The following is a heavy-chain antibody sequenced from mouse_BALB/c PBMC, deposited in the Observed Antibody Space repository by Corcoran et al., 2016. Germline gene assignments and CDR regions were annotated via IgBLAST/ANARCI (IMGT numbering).Heavy chain of an antibody. V-gene: IGHV14-3*02. J-gene: IGHJ1*01. Sequence: EDQLQQSGAELVKPGASVKLCCTASGFYIKDTSMHWVKQRPEQGLEWIGRIDPANGNTKYDPKFQGKATITADTSSNTAYLQLSSLTSEDTAVYYCARWDWYFDVWGAGTTVTVSS. CDR3: ARWDWYFDV. CDR2: IDPANGNT. CDR1: GFYIKDTS.